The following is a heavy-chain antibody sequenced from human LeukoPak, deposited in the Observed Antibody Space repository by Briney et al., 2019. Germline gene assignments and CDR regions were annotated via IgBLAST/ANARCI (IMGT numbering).Heavy chain of an antibody. CDR1: GFSFTSYW. Sequence: GESLQISCKGSGFSFTSYWIGWVRQMPGKGLDWMGIIYAGDSDTRYNPSFQGQVTISADKSISTAYLQWGSLKASDTARYYCARQSLSSGPDYWGQGTLVTVSS. CDR3: ARQSLSSGPDY. CDR2: IYAGDSDT. J-gene: IGHJ4*02. D-gene: IGHD6-25*01. V-gene: IGHV5-51*01.